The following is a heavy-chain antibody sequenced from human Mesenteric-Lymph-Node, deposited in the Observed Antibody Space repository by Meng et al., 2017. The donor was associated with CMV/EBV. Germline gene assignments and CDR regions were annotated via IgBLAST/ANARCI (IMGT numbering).Heavy chain of an antibody. V-gene: IGHV1-8*01. D-gene: IGHD1-26*01. Sequence: ASVKVSCKASGYTFTSYDINWVRQATGQGLEWMGWMNPNSGNTGYAQKFQGRVTMTRNTSISTAYMELSRLRSDDTAVYYCARGPKWERPYYFDYWGQGTLVTVSS. CDR2: MNPNSGNT. CDR3: ARGPKWERPYYFDY. CDR1: GYTFTSYD. J-gene: IGHJ4*02.